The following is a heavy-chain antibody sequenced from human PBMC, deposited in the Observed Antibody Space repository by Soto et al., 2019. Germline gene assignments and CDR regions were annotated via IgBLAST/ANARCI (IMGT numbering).Heavy chain of an antibody. CDR1: DGSISSISYY. D-gene: IGHD3-9*01. CDR2: IYYSGST. CDR3: ARHDWAKPFDY. Sequence: PSVTLSLTCTVSDGSISSISYYRGWIRQPPGKGLEWIGSIYYSGSTYYNPSLKSRVTISVDTSKNQFSLKLSSVTAADTAVYYCARHDWAKPFDYWGQGTLVTVSS. J-gene: IGHJ4*02. V-gene: IGHV4-39*01.